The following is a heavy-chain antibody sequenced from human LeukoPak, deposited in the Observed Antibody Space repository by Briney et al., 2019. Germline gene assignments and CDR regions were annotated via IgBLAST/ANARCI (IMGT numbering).Heavy chain of an antibody. V-gene: IGHV4-34*01. J-gene: IGHJ4*02. CDR1: VGSFIGYY. CDR3: AGQYTGYDAFDY. CDR2: INHSGST. Sequence: PSETLSLTFAVYVGSFIGYYWSWIRQPRGKGLEWIGEINHSGSTNYNPSLTSRVTISVDTSKNQFSLKLSSVTAADTAVYYCAGQYTGYDAFDYWGQGTLVTVSS. D-gene: IGHD5-12*01.